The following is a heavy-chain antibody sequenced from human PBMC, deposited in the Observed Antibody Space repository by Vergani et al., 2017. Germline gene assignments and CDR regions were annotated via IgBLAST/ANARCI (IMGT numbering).Heavy chain of an antibody. Sequence: QVQLVQSGAEVKKPGASVKVSCKTSGYTFTGYYMHWVRQAPGQGLEWMGWINPNSGGTNYAQKFQGRVTITADKSTSTAYMELSSLRSEDTAVYYCASVSTGRFDYWGQGTLVTVSS. CDR1: GYTFTGYY. CDR3: ASVSTGRFDY. D-gene: IGHD6-19*01. J-gene: IGHJ4*02. V-gene: IGHV1-2*02. CDR2: INPNSGGT.